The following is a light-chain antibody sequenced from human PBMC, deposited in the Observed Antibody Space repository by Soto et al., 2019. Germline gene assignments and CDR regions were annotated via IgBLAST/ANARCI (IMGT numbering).Light chain of an antibody. V-gene: IGKV1-5*03. CDR3: QQYETFSGT. J-gene: IGKJ1*01. CDR2: AAS. CDR1: ESISIW. Sequence: DIQMTQSPSALSATIGDRVTITCRAGESISIWLAWYQQKPGKAPKLLIYAASSLESGVPSRFSGSGSGTKFTLTIASLQPDDFATYYCQQYETFSGTFGPGTKV.